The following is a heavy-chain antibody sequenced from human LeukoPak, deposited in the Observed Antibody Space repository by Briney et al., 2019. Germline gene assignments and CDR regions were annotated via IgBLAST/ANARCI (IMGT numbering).Heavy chain of an antibody. V-gene: IGHV3-30*02. D-gene: IGHD3-16*01. CDR3: ARAQGGVGSGLFDY. CDR2: IRYDGSNK. J-gene: IGHJ4*02. Sequence: PGGSLRLSCAASGFTFSSYGMHWVRQAPGKGLEWVAFIRYDGSNKYYADSVKGRFTISRDNSKNTLYLQMNSPRAEDTAVYYCARAQGGVGSGLFDYWGQGTLVTVSS. CDR1: GFTFSSYG.